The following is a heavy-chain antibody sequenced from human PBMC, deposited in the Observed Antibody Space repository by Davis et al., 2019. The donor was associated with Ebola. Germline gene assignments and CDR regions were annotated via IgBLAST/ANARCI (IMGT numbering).Heavy chain of an antibody. CDR3: ASSYGDYDNLDY. D-gene: IGHD4-17*01. J-gene: IGHJ4*02. CDR2: ISSSGSTI. V-gene: IGHV3-48*03. CDR1: GFTFSSYE. Sequence: GGSLRLSCAASGFTFSSYEMNWVRQAPGKGLEWVSYISSSGSTIYYADSVKGRFTISRDNAKNSLYLQMNSLRAEDTAVYYCASSYGDYDNLDYWGQGTLVTVSS.